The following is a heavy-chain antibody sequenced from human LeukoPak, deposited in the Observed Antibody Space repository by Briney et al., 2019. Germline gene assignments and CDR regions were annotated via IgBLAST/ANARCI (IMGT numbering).Heavy chain of an antibody. D-gene: IGHD6-13*01. CDR1: GYTLTELS. V-gene: IGHV1-24*01. CDR3: ARDEQDSSSWYARWFDP. Sequence: ASVKVSCKVSGYTLTELSMHWVRQAPGKGLEWMGGFDPEDGETIYAQKFQGRVTMTEDTSTDTAYMELSSLRSEDTAVYYCARDEQDSSSWYARWFDPWGQGTLVTVSS. J-gene: IGHJ5*02. CDR2: FDPEDGET.